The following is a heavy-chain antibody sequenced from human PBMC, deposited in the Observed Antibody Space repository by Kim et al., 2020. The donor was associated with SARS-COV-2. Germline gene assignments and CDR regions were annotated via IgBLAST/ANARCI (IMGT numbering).Heavy chain of an antibody. CDR3: ASPNTYLAYCGGDCYQGYAFDI. CDR1: GGSISSSSYY. V-gene: IGHV4-39*01. Sequence: SETLSLTCTVSGGSISSSSYYWGWIRQPPGKGLEWIGSIYYSGSTYYNPSLKSRVTISVDTSKNQFSLKLSSVTAADTAVYYCASPNTYLAYCGGDCYQGYAFDICGQGTMVTVSS. J-gene: IGHJ3*02. D-gene: IGHD2-21*02. CDR2: IYYSGST.